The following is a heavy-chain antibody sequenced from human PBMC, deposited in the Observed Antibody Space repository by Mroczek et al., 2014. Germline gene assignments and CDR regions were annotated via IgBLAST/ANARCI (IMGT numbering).Heavy chain of an antibody. V-gene: IGHV3-30*04. D-gene: IGHD3-10*01. Sequence: VQLRASRGGGRGPGLGNYLRLSCAASGFTFSSHAMHWVRQAPGKGLEWVAVISYDGSNKYYADSVKGRFTISRDNSANMLYMEMNTLRPDDTAVYYCARDVPAQMVRGVPDVWGLGTTVTVSS. J-gene: IGHJ6*02. CDR1: GFTFSSHA. CDR2: ISYDGSNK. CDR3: ARDVPAQMVRGVPDV.